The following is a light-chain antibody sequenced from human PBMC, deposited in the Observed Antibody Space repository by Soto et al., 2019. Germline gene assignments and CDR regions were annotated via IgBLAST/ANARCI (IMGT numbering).Light chain of an antibody. CDR2: EVT. CDR3: AAWDDSLNGFWV. J-gene: IGLJ3*02. Sequence: QSALTQPASVSGSPGQSITISCTGTNSDVGGNNYVSWYQHHPGKAPKLIIYEVTNRPSGISTRFSASKSGSTASLTISGLQAEDEADYYCAAWDDSLNGFWVFGGGTKLTVL. CDR1: NSDVGGNNY. V-gene: IGLV2-14*01.